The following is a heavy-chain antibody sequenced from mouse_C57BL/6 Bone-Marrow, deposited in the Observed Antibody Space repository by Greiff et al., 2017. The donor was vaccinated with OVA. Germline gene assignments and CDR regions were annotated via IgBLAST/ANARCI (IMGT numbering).Heavy chain of an antibody. Sequence: QVQLQQSGAELARPGASVKLSCKASGYTFTSYGISWVKQRPGPGLEWIGEISPRSGNTYYNEKFKGKATLTADKSSSTAYMWLRSLTSEDSAVYFCARQYGKNAMDYWGQGTSVTVSS. CDR3: ARQYGKNAMDY. V-gene: IGHV1-81*01. CDR1: GYTFTSYG. CDR2: ISPRSGNT. D-gene: IGHD2-10*02. J-gene: IGHJ4*01.